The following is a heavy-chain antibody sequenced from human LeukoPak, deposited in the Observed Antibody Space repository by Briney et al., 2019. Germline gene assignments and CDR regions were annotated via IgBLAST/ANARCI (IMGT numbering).Heavy chain of an antibody. Sequence: GGSLRLSCTASGFTFADYAMSWVRQAPGRGLEWVGFIRSKAYDGTTEYGASVKGRFTISRDDSKSIAYLQMNSLKTEDTAVYYCARRGYDYGYLDYWGQGTLVTVSS. CDR1: GFTFADYA. D-gene: IGHD5-18*01. V-gene: IGHV3-49*04. CDR3: ARRGYDYGYLDY. J-gene: IGHJ4*02. CDR2: IRSKAYDGTT.